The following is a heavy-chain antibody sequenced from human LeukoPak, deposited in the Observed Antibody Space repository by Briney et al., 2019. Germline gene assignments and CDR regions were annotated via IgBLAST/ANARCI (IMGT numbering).Heavy chain of an antibody. CDR2: VSYDGSKK. D-gene: IGHD2-2*01. CDR3: AKEALPSRTTSDYFDY. V-gene: IGHV3-30*18. Sequence: GGSLRLSCAASRFSFSTYGMHWVRQAPGKGLEWVAVVSYDGSKKYYADSVTGRFTFSRDNSKNTLYLQMNSLRAEDTAVYYCAKEALPSRTTSDYFDYWGQGTLVTVSS. CDR1: RFSFSTYG. J-gene: IGHJ4*02.